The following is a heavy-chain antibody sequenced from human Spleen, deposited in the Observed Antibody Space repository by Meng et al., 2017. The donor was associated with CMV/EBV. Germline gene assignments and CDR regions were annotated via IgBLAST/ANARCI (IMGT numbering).Heavy chain of an antibody. V-gene: IGHV1-2*02. Sequence: ASVKVSCKASGYTFTNYDINWVRQATGQGLEWMGWINSHSGVTTYAQKFQGRVTMTRDTSISTAYMELTRLKSDDTAMYYCARSGGGYYAFNMWGQGTVVTVSS. CDR1: GYTFTNYD. CDR2: INSHSGVT. CDR3: ARSGGGYYAFNM. J-gene: IGHJ3*02. D-gene: IGHD5-12*01.